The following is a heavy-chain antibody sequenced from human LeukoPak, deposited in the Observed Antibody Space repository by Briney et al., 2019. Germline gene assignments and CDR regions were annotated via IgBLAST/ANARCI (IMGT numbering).Heavy chain of an antibody. CDR1: GFTFSSYA. Sequence: PGGSLRLSWAASGFTFSSYAMHWVRQAPGKGLEWVAVISYDGSNKYYADSVKGRFTISRDNSKNTLYLQMNSLRAEDTAVYYCARARGSSGYYLFDYWGQGTLVTVSS. D-gene: IGHD3-22*01. CDR2: ISYDGSNK. J-gene: IGHJ4*02. V-gene: IGHV3-30-3*01. CDR3: ARARGSSGYYLFDY.